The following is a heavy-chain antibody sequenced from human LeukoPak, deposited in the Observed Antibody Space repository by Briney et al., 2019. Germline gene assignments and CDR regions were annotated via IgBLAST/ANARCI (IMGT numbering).Heavy chain of an antibody. CDR3: ARDRGGSYSAIDY. CDR1: GFTFSSYA. D-gene: IGHD1-26*01. Sequence: GGSLRLSCAASGFTFSSYAMYWVRQAPGKGLEWVSFISSSSSTIYYADSVKGRFTISRDNAKNSLYLQMNSLRAEDTAVYYCARDRGGSYSAIDYWGQGTLLTVSS. V-gene: IGHV3-48*04. CDR2: ISSSSSTI. J-gene: IGHJ4*02.